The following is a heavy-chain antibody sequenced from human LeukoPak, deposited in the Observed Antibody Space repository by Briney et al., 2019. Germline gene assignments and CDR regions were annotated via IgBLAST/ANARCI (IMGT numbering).Heavy chain of an antibody. V-gene: IGHV3-66*01. J-gene: IGHJ4*02. D-gene: IGHD2-8*02. CDR2: IYSGGST. Sequence: GGLLSRSCAASGFTVSSNYMSWVRQAAGKGLEWGSVIYSGGSTYYADSVKGRFTISRDNSKNTLYLQMNSLRAEDTAVYYCAREGLMYGSFDYWGQGTLVTVSS. CDR3: AREGLMYGSFDY. CDR1: GFTVSSNY.